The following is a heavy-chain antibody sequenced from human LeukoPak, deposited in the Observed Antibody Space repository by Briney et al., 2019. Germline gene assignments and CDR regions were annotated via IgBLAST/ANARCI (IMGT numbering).Heavy chain of an antibody. CDR3: ARNGYYSSDY. J-gene: IGHJ4*02. V-gene: IGHV4-4*02. CDR1: GGSITNNW. Sequence: PSETLSLTCVVSGGSITNNWWSWVRQPPGKGLEWIGEIFHSGATTYNPSLKSRVTMSIDTSKTQFSLNLISVTAADTAVYYCARNGYYSSDYWGQGTLVTVSS. D-gene: IGHD3-22*01. CDR2: IFHSGAT.